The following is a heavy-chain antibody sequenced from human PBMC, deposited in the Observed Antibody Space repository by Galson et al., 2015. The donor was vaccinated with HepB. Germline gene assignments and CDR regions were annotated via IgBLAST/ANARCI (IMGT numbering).Heavy chain of an antibody. V-gene: IGHV1-2*06. D-gene: IGHD2-15*01. CDR3: ARGTHILVVVAANFDY. Sequence: SVKVSCKASGYTFTDYYIHWVRQAPGQGLEWMGRINPKSGGTSFAQKFQGRVTMTRDTSISTAYMELSSLRSDDTAFYYCARGTHILVVVAANFDYWGQGTLVTVSS. J-gene: IGHJ4*02. CDR2: INPKSGGT. CDR1: GYTFTDYY.